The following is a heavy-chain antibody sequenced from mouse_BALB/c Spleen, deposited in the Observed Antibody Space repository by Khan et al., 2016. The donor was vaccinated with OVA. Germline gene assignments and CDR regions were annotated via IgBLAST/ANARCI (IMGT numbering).Heavy chain of an antibody. J-gene: IGHJ4*01. V-gene: IGHV9-3-1*01. Sequence: QIQLVQSGPELKKPGETVKISCKASGYTFTNYGMNWVKQAPGKGLKWMGWINSNTGEATYADDFKGRFAFSLETSASTAYLQIKNLKNEDTATYFWVRGGRRAMDYWGQGTSVTVAS. D-gene: IGHD3-3*01. CDR1: GYTFTNYG. CDR2: INSNTGEA. CDR3: VRGGRRAMDY.